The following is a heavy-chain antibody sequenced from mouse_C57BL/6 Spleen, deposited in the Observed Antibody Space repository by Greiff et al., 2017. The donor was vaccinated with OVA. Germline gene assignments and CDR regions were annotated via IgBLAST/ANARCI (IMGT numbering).Heavy chain of an antibody. V-gene: IGHV1-18*01. CDR1: GYTFTDYN. CDR3: ARRNYGYFYCDY. D-gene: IGHD2-2*01. Sequence: EVQLQQSGPELVKPGASVKIPCKASGYTFTDYNMDWVKQSHGKSLEWIGDINPNNGGTIYNQKFKGKATLTVDKSSSTAYMELRSLTSDDTVVYYCARRNYGYFYCDYWGQGTTLTVSS. J-gene: IGHJ2*01. CDR2: INPNNGGT.